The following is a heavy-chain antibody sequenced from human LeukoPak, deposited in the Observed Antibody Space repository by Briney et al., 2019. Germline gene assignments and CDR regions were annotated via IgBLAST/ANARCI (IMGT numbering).Heavy chain of an antibody. CDR2: IYYTGSS. CDR3: ARLSKGRYFDYIFDF. J-gene: IGHJ4*02. Sequence: SETLSLTCAVSGGSVSSSTYYWGWIRQPPGKGLEWIGNIYYTGSSYYNPSLKSRVTMSFDTSKNQFSLKMNSVTAADTAVYYCARLSKGRYFDYIFDFWGQGTLLTVSS. D-gene: IGHD3-9*01. CDR1: GGSVSSSTYY. V-gene: IGHV4-39*01.